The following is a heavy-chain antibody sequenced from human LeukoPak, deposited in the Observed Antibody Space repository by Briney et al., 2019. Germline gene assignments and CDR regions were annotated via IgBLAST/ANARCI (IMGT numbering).Heavy chain of an antibody. Sequence: GRSLRLSCAASGFTFSNYAMHWVRQAPGKGLEWVAVIWYDGSNKYYADSVKGRFTISRDNSKNTLYLQMNSLRAEDTAVYYCASEVTKQDYWGQGTLVTVSS. CDR1: GFTFSNYA. J-gene: IGHJ4*02. V-gene: IGHV3-33*08. CDR3: ASEVTKQDY. D-gene: IGHD4-17*01. CDR2: IWYDGSNK.